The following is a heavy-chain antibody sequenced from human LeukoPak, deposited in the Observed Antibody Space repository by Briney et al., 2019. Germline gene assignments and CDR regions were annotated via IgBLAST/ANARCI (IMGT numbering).Heavy chain of an antibody. CDR1: GFTFSSYS. CDR2: ISSSSSYI. J-gene: IGHJ4*02. CDR3: AKPGPGLHFDY. D-gene: IGHD1-14*01. V-gene: IGHV3-21*04. Sequence: GGSLRLSCAASGFTFSSYSMNWVRQAPGKGLEWVSSISSSSSYIYYADSVKGRFTISRDNSKNTLYLQMNSLRAEDTAVYYCAKPGPGLHFDYWGQGTLVTVSS.